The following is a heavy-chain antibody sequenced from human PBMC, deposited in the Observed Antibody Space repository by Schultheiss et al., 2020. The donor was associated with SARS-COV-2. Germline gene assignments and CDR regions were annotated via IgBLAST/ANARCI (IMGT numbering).Heavy chain of an antibody. CDR2: IHPGNSNT. CDR3: ARRAASGGMDV. D-gene: IGHD3-10*01. J-gene: IGHJ6*02. V-gene: IGHV5-51*01. Sequence: GESLKISCTGSGYSFVSYYIAWVRQTPEKGLECMGIIHPGNSNTRYSPSFQGQVIMSRDESVTTAYLHWSSLKASDSAIYYCARRAASGGMDVWGQGTTVTVSS. CDR1: GYSFVSYY.